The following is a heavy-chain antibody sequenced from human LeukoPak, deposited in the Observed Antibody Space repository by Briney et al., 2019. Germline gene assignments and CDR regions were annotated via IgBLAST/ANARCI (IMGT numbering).Heavy chain of an antibody. Sequence: ASVKVSCKVSGYTLTELSMHWVRQAPGKGLEWMGGFDPEDGETIYAQKFQGRVTMTEDTSTDTAYMGLSSLRSEDTAVYYCATFPDCSSTSCLDWFDPWGQGTLVTVSS. D-gene: IGHD2-2*01. J-gene: IGHJ5*02. CDR1: GYTLTELS. CDR3: ATFPDCSSTSCLDWFDP. V-gene: IGHV1-24*01. CDR2: FDPEDGET.